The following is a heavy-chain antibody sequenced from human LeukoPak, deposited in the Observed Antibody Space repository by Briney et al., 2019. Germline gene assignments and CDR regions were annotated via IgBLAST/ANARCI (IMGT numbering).Heavy chain of an antibody. J-gene: IGHJ5*02. CDR3: XXDWYSSSWYVVGRFDT. V-gene: IGHV4-59*01. CDR1: GGSISSYY. D-gene: IGHD6-13*01. Sequence: PSETLSLTCTVSGGSISSYYWSCIRQPPGKGLEWIGYIYYSGSTKYNPSLKSPATKSIHTTNNHFSLKLSSLTRARTAVNYRXXDWYSSSWYVVGRFDTWGQGTLVTVSS. CDR2: IYYSGST.